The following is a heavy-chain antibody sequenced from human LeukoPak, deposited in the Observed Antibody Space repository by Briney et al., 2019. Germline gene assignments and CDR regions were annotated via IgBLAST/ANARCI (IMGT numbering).Heavy chain of an antibody. CDR3: ARVKAVAGRGLYYYYGMDV. CDR2: IYYSGST. V-gene: IGHV4-59*01. Sequence: SETLSLTCTVSGGSISSYYWSWIRQPPGKGLEWIGYIYYSGSTNYNPSLKSRVTISVDTSKNQFSLKLSSVTAADTAVYYCARVKAVAGRGLYYYYGMDVWGQGTTVTVSS. J-gene: IGHJ6*02. D-gene: IGHD6-19*01. CDR1: GGSISSYY.